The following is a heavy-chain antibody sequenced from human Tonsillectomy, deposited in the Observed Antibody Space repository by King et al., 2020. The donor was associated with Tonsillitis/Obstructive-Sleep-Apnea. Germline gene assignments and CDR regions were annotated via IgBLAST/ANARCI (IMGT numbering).Heavy chain of an antibody. CDR2: IFPSDSTT. CDR3: ASKSGASWSYSYMDV. J-gene: IGHJ6*03. CDR1: GYSFTNFW. Sequence: VQLVESGAEVKKPGESLKISCKGSGYSFTNFWIGWVRQMPGKGLEWMGIIFPSDSTTRYSPSFQGQVTISADKSISTAYLQWSSLKASDTAMYYCASKSGASWSYSYMDVWGKGTTVTVSS. D-gene: IGHD2-15*01. V-gene: IGHV5-51*01.